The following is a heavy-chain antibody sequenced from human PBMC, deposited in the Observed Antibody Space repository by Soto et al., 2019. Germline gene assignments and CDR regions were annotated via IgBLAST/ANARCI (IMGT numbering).Heavy chain of an antibody. CDR2: IKSKTDGETT. Sequence: EVQLVESGGDLVKPGVSLRLSCAASGFTFNNAWMSWVRQAPGKGLEWVARIKSKTDGETTTYAAPVKGRFTISREDSKDTLYLQMNSLKPEETAVYYCTTNGDYYYYYMDVWGKGTTVAVSS. J-gene: IGHJ6*03. D-gene: IGHD2-8*01. V-gene: IGHV3-15*01. CDR3: TTNGDYYYYYMDV. CDR1: GFTFNNAW.